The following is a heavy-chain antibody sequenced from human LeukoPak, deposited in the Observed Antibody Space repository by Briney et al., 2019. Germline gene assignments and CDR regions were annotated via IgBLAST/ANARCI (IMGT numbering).Heavy chain of an antibody. V-gene: IGHV3-23*01. Sequence: AISGSGGSTYYADSVKGRFTISRDNSKNTLYLQMNSLRAEDTAVYYCAKGSPLYWGQGTLVTVSS. J-gene: IGHJ4*02. CDR2: ISGSGGST. CDR3: AKGSPLY.